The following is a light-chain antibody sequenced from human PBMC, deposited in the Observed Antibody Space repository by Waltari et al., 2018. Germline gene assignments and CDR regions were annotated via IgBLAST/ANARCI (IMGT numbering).Light chain of an antibody. CDR2: VYSYCSH. Sequence: PAKGPRYLIKVYSYCSHNKGDEIPDRFSGSSSGAERDLTISSLQSEDEADYYCQTGGHGTWVFGGGTKLTVL. J-gene: IGLJ3*02. V-gene: IGLV4-69*01. CDR3: QTGGHGTWV.